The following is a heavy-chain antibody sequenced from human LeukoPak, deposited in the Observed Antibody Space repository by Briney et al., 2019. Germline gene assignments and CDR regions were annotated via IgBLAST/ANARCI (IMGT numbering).Heavy chain of an antibody. J-gene: IGHJ4*02. V-gene: IGHV3-23*01. CDR1: GFTFSSYA. Sequence: PGGSLRLSCAASGFTFSSYAMSWFRQAPGKGLEWVSAISGSGGSTYYADSVKGRFTISRDNSKNTLYLQVNSLRAEDTAIYYCAKGGGWFGELSNFFDYWGQGTLVTVSS. CDR3: AKGGGWFGELSNFFDY. D-gene: IGHD3-10*01. CDR2: ISGSGGST.